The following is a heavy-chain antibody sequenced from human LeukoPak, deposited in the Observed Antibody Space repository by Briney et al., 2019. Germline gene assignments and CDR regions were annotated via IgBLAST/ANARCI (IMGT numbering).Heavy chain of an antibody. CDR3: GRLAHNAWYAIDF. J-gene: IGHJ4*02. D-gene: IGHD2-2*01. V-gene: IGHV3-7*01. CDR2: ILPDGSQK. Sequence: GGSLRLSCAASGVTLSTYAMTWVRQAPGKGLEWLANILPDGSQKYYVDSVKGRFTISRDNPKNSLYLQINNLRAEDTAVYYCGRLAHNAWYAIDFWGQGTLVTVSS. CDR1: GVTLSTYA.